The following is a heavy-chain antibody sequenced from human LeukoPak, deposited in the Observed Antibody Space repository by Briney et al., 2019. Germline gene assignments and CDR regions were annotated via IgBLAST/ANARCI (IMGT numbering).Heavy chain of an antibody. V-gene: IGHV3-64*01. J-gene: IGHJ3*02. Sequence: PGGSLRLSCAASGFTFSSYAMHWVRQAPGKGLEYVSAISSNGGSTYYANSVKGRFTISRDNSKNTLYLQMNSLRAEDTAVYYCARGHIVLMVYAIGDAFDIWGQGTMVTVSS. CDR1: GFTFSSYA. CDR3: ARGHIVLMVYAIGDAFDI. D-gene: IGHD2-8*01. CDR2: ISSNGGST.